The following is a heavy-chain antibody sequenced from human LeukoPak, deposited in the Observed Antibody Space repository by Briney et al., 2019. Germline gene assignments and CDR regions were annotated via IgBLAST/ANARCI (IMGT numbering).Heavy chain of an antibody. Sequence: GGSLRLSCAASGFTFSSYNMNWVRQAPGKGLEWVSSITSSSSYIYYADSVKGRFTISRDNAKNSLYLQMNSLRAEDTAVYYCARDGGSRWDDAFDIWGQGTMVTVSS. D-gene: IGHD1-26*01. CDR2: ITSSSSYI. J-gene: IGHJ3*02. V-gene: IGHV3-21*01. CDR3: ARDGGSRWDDAFDI. CDR1: GFTFSSYN.